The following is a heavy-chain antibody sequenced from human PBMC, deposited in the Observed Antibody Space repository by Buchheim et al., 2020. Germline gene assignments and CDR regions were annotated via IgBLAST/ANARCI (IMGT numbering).Heavy chain of an antibody. CDR3: ARDRFFGYYYYGMDV. CDR1: GGSISSGGYY. CDR2: IYYSGST. J-gene: IGHJ6*02. D-gene: IGHD3-10*01. V-gene: IGHV4-31*03. Sequence: QVQLQESGPGLVKPSQTLYLTCTVSGGSISSGGYYWSWIRQHPGKGLEWIGYIYYSGSTYYNPSPKSRVTISVDTSKNQLSLKLSSVTAADTAVYYCARDRFFGYYYYGMDVWGQGTT.